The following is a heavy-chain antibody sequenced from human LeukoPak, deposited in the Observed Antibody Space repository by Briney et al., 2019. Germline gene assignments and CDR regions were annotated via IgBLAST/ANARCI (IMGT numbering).Heavy chain of an antibody. CDR3: ARDIEAFDI. CDR1: GFTFSSYW. J-gene: IGHJ3*02. V-gene: IGHV3-7*01. Sequence: PGGSLRLSCAASGFTFSSYWMSWVRQAPGKRLEGVAYIKRDGSEKYYVDSVKGRFTISRDNAKNSLYLQMNSLRAEDTAVYYCARDIEAFDIWGQGTMVTVSS. CDR2: IKRDGSEK. D-gene: IGHD3-16*02.